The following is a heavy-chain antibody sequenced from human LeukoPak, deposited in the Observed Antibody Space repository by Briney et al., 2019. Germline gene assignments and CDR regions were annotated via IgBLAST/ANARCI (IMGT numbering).Heavy chain of an antibody. CDR3: AGSEYSSSFHPGAFDI. Sequence: SETLSLTCTVSGGSISSYYWSWIRHPPGKGLERIWYSYYSGSTNYNPSLKSRVTISVDTSKNQFSLKLSSVTAAGTAVYYCAGSEYSSSFHPGAFDIWGQGTMVTVSS. D-gene: IGHD6-6*01. V-gene: IGHV4-59*12. J-gene: IGHJ3*02. CDR2: SYYSGST. CDR1: GGSISSYY.